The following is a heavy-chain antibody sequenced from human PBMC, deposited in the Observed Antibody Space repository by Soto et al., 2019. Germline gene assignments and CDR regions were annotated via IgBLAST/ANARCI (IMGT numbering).Heavy chain of an antibody. J-gene: IGHJ6*02. Sequence: RASVKVSCKASGGTFSSYAISWVRQAPGQGLEWMGGIIPIFGTANYAQKFQGRVTITADKSTSTAYMELSSLRSEDTAVYYCARDPAKGNPIVQRSYYYYGMDVWGQGTTVTVSS. V-gene: IGHV1-69*06. CDR3: ARDPAKGNPIVQRSYYYYGMDV. D-gene: IGHD2-21*01. CDR1: GGTFSSYA. CDR2: IIPIFGTA.